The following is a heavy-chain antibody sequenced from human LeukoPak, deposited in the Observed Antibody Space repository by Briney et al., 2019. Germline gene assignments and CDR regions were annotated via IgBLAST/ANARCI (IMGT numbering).Heavy chain of an antibody. J-gene: IGHJ5*02. CDR3: ARDLNSYHWFDP. D-gene: IGHD3-10*01. CDR1: GGTFSSYA. Sequence: SVKVSCKASGGTFSSYAISWVRQAPGQGLEWMGGIIPIFGTANYAQKFQGRVTITADESTSTAYMELSSLRSEDTAVYYCARDLNSYHWFDPWGQGTLVTVSS. V-gene: IGHV1-69*13. CDR2: IIPIFGTA.